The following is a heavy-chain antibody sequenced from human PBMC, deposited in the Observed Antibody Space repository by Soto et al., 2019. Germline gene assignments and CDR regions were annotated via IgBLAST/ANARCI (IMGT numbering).Heavy chain of an antibody. CDR3: ARSNWFDP. J-gene: IGHJ5*02. Sequence: QVQLVESGGGVVQPGRSLRLSCAASGFTFSSYAMHWVRQAPGKGLEWVAVISYDGSNKYYADSVKGRFTISRDNSKNTPYLQMNSLRAEDTAVYYCARSNWFDPWGQGTLVTVSS. CDR2: ISYDGSNK. V-gene: IGHV3-30-3*01. CDR1: GFTFSSYA.